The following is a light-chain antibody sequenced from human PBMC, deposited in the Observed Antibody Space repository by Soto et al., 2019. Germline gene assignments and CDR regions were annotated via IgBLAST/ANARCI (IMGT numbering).Light chain of an antibody. V-gene: IGKV1-5*03. Sequence: DIQMTQSPSTLSASVADRVTITCRASQTISSWLAWYQQKPGKATKLXIYKASXXESGVPSRFSGSGSGTDFTLTISRLQPDDFATYYCQQYNSYSTFGQGTRLEIK. CDR3: QQYNSYST. CDR1: QTISSW. J-gene: IGKJ5*01. CDR2: KAS.